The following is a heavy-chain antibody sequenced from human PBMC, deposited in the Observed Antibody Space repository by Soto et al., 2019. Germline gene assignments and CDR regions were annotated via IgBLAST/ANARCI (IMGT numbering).Heavy chain of an antibody. D-gene: IGHD6-6*01. J-gene: IGHJ5*02. V-gene: IGHV4-30-4*01. CDR2: IYYSGST. Sequence: QVQLQESGPGLVKPSQTLSLTCTVSGGSISSGDYYWSWIRQPPGKGLEWIGYIYYSGSTYYNPSLNSRVTISVDTSKNQFSLKLSSVTAADTAVYYCARDWGYSSSFGFGNWFDPWGQGTLVTVSS. CDR1: GGSISSGDYY. CDR3: ARDWGYSSSFGFGNWFDP.